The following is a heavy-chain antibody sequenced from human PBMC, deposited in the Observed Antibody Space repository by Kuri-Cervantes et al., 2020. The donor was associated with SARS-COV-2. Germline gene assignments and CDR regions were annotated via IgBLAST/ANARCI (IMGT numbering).Heavy chain of an antibody. V-gene: IGHV3-30*18. CDR3: AKDLGGYVGY. CDR1: GFTFSSYG. CDR2: ISYDGSNK. J-gene: IGHJ4*02. Sequence: LSLTCAASGFTFSSYGMHWVRQAPGKGLEWVAVISYDGSNKYYADSVKGRFTTSRDNSKNTLYLQMNSLRAEDTAVYYCAKDLGGYVGYWGQGTLVTVSS. D-gene: IGHD3-22*01.